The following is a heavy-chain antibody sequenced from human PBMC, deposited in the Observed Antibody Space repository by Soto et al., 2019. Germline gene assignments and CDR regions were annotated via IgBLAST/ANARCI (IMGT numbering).Heavy chain of an antibody. CDR2: ISAYNGNT. J-gene: IGHJ5*01. D-gene: IGHD3-3*01. Sequence: ASVKVSCKASGYTFTSYGISWVRQAPGQGLEWMGWISAYNGNTNYAQKLQGRVTMTTDTSTSTAYMELRSLRSDDPAVYYCARYGRYITILGVVRRTWFDSWGQGTLVTVSS. CDR3: ARYGRYITILGVVRRTWFDS. CDR1: GYTFTSYG. V-gene: IGHV1-18*01.